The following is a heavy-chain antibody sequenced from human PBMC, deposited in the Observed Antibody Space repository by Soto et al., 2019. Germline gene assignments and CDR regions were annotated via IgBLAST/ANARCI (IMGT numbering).Heavy chain of an antibody. CDR3: ARVVILVPTASTHYYYRVDV. Sequence: QVQLVQSGAEVRKPGSSVTVSCKASGGTFSNYAISWVRQAPGQGLEWMGGIIPIVGTGSYAQKFQGRVTITAGEPTTTAYMELSSLRFEDTAVYYCARVVILVPTASTHYYYRVDVWGPGTTVTVSS. CDR2: IIPIVGTG. J-gene: IGHJ6*02. D-gene: IGHD2-2*01. V-gene: IGHV1-69*01. CDR1: GGTFSNYA.